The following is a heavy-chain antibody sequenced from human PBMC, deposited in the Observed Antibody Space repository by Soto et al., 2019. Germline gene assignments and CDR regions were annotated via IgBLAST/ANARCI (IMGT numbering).Heavy chain of an antibody. CDR1: GYTFTSYA. D-gene: IGHD6-19*01. Sequence: ASVKVSCKASGYTFTSYAMHWVRQAPGQRLEWMGWINAGNGNTKYSQKFQGRVTITRDTSASTAYMELSSLRSEDTAVYYCARSRIAVAGTKGFDPWGQGTPVTVSS. J-gene: IGHJ5*02. CDR2: INAGNGNT. CDR3: ARSRIAVAGTKGFDP. V-gene: IGHV1-3*01.